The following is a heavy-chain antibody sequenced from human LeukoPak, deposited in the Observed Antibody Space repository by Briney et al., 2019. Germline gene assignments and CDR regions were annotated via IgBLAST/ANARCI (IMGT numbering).Heavy chain of an antibody. V-gene: IGHV3-21*01. CDR3: ARSGGGMDDY. J-gene: IGHJ4*02. D-gene: IGHD3-16*01. CDR2: ISSSGNYI. CDR1: GLTFSSYR. Sequence: PGGSLRLSCAASGLTFSSYRMNWVRQAPGKGLEWVSSISSSGNYIYYADSVKGRFTISRDNAENSLYLQMNSLRAEDTAVYYCARSGGGMDDYWGQGTLVTVSS.